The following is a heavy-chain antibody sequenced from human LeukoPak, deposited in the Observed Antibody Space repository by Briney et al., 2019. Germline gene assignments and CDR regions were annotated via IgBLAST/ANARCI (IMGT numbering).Heavy chain of an antibody. D-gene: IGHD3-10*01. CDR1: GFTFSSYG. CDR2: IWYDGSNK. Sequence: GRSLRLSCAASGFTFSSYGMHWVRQAPGKGLEGVAVIWYDGSNKYYADSVKGRFTISRDNSKNTLYLQMNSLRAEDTAVYYCARQNMVRGVIGFDYWGQGTLVTVSS. V-gene: IGHV3-33*01. J-gene: IGHJ4*02. CDR3: ARQNMVRGVIGFDY.